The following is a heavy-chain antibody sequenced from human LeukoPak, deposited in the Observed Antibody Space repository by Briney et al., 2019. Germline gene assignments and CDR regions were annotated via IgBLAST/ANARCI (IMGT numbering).Heavy chain of an antibody. V-gene: IGHV5-51*01. Sequence: GESLKISCKGSGYSFTSYWIGWVRQMPGKGLEWMGIIYSGDSDTRYSPSFQGQVTISADKSISTAYLQWSSPKASDTAMYYCARQVPGYCSSTSCLDAFDIWGQGTMVTVSS. CDR1: GYSFTSYW. D-gene: IGHD2-2*01. CDR3: ARQVPGYCSSTSCLDAFDI. J-gene: IGHJ3*02. CDR2: IYSGDSDT.